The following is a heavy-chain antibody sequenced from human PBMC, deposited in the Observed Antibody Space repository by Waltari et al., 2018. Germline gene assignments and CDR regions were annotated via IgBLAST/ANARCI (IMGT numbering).Heavy chain of an antibody. J-gene: IGHJ6*02. V-gene: IGHV3-74*01. Sequence: DVQLVDSGGGLVQPGGSLRLSCAASGFTFGTCSMHWVRQAPGKGLVGVYRISSDGSTTVYADSVKGRFTISRDNAKNTLYLQMNSLRPEDTAVYYCVLQGDGHLFYYYGMDVWGQGTTVTVSS. D-gene: IGHD3-16*01. CDR3: VLQGDGHLFYYYGMDV. CDR2: ISSDGSTT. CDR1: GFTFGTCS.